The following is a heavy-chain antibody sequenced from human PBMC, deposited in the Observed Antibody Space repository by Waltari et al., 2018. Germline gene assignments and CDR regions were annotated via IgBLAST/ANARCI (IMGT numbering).Heavy chain of an antibody. Sequence: QLQLQESGPGLVKPSETLSLTCTVSGGSISSSSYYWSWIRQPPGKGLEWIGSIYYSGSTYYNPSLKSRVTISVDTSKNQFSLKLSSVTAADTAVYYCARDLIIAAAGCAFDIWGQGTMVTVSS. D-gene: IGHD6-13*01. CDR3: ARDLIIAAAGCAFDI. V-gene: IGHV4-39*01. CDR2: IYYSGST. J-gene: IGHJ3*02. CDR1: GGSISSSSYY.